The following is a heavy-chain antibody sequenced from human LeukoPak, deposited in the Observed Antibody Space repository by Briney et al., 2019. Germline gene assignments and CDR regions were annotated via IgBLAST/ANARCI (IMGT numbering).Heavy chain of an antibody. D-gene: IGHD3-16*02. J-gene: IGHJ4*02. V-gene: IGHV4-59*08. Sequence: KTSETLSLTCTVSGGSISSYYWSWIRQPPGKGLEWIGYIYYSGSTNYNPSLKSRVTISVDTSKNQFSLKLSSVTAADTAVYYCASARYVWGSYRFDYWGQGTLVTVSS. CDR3: ASARYVWGSYRFDY. CDR2: IYYSGST. CDR1: GGSISSYY.